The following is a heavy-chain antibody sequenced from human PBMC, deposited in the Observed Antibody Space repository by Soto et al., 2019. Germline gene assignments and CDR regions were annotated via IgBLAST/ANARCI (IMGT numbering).Heavy chain of an antibody. D-gene: IGHD2-15*01. CDR1: GFAFRRYN. Sequence: EVQLVESGGGLVKPGGSLTLSCAASGFAFRRYNMNWVRQAPGKGLEWVASISSGSSNIYYADSVKGRFTISRDNAKNSLFLQMYSLRAEDSAVDYCASATGVAATFDFWGQGTLVTVSS. V-gene: IGHV3-21*01. CDR2: ISSGSSNI. J-gene: IGHJ4*02. CDR3: ASATGVAATFDF.